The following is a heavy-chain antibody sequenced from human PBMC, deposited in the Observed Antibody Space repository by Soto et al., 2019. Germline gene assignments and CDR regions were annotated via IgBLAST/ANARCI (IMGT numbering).Heavy chain of an antibody. CDR3: ASRVGGYTDSSGYFIETYYYDT. CDR1: GGSISTSAW. Sequence: QVQLQESGPGLVRPSETLSLTCAVSGGSISTSAWWTWVRQSPTKGLEWIGEIRHRGSTNKNPSLSRRVTMSVDMSENYFSLSLASVTAADTAVYYCASRVGGYTDSSGYFIETYYYDTWGQGTLVTVSS. D-gene: IGHD3-22*01. CDR2: IRHRGST. V-gene: IGHV4-4*02. J-gene: IGHJ4*02.